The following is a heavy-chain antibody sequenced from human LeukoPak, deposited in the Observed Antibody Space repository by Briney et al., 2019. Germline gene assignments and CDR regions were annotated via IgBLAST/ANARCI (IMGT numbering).Heavy chain of an antibody. Sequence: SETLSLTCTVSGGSISSGGYSWSWIRQPPGKGLEWIGYIYYSGTTYYNPSLKSRVTISVDTSKNQFSLKLSSATAADTAVYYCASGAYDILTGYYSEFDYWGQGTLVTVSS. CDR2: IYYSGTT. CDR3: ASGAYDILTGYYSEFDY. J-gene: IGHJ4*02. CDR1: GGSISSGGYS. V-gene: IGHV4-30-4*07. D-gene: IGHD3-9*01.